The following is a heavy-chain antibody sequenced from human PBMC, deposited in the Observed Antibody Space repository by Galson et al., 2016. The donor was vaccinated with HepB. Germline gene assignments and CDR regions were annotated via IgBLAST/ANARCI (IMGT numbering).Heavy chain of an antibody. CDR3: LVRAKVYFDY. D-gene: IGHD3-10*01. CDR1: GGTFSRDA. CDR2: SFPVISTP. J-gene: IGHJ4*02. Sequence: SVKVSCKASGGTFSRDAMSWVRQAPGQGLEWMGGSFPVISTPNYAQKFQDRVTITADESTSTAYMELSKLRSEDTAVYYCLVRAKVYFDYWGQGTLVTVSS. V-gene: IGHV1-69*13.